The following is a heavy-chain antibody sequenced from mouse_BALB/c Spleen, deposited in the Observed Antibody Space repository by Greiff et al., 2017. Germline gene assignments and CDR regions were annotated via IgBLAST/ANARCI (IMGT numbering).Heavy chain of an antibody. J-gene: IGHJ4*01. V-gene: IGHV2-9*02. CDR2: IWAGGST. CDR1: GFSLTSYG. CDR3: ARDPSTMITTVYAMDY. D-gene: IGHD2-4*01. Sequence: VQVVESGPGLVAPSQSLSITCTVSGFSLTSYGVHWVRQPPGKGLEWLGVIWAGGSTNYNSALMSRLSISKDNSKSQVFLKMNSLQTDDTAMYYCARDPSTMITTVYAMDYWGQGTSVTVSS.